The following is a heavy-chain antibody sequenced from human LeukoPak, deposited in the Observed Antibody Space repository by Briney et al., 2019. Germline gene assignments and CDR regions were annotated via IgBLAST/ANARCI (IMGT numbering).Heavy chain of an antibody. CDR2: IYYTGTT. CDR1: GGSISIYY. D-gene: IGHD3-9*01. V-gene: IGHV4-59*01. J-gene: IGHJ4*02. Sequence: SETLSLTCSVSGGSISIYYWTWIRQIPGKGLEWIGYIYYTGTTNYNPLFESRATISVDTSKNQFSLKLTSVTAADTAVYFCARGEDFERYYLAYWGQGTLVTVSS. CDR3: ARGEDFERYYLAY.